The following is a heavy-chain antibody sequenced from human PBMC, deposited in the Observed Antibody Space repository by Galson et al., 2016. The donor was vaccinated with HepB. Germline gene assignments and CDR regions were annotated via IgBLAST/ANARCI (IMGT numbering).Heavy chain of an antibody. Sequence: PALVKPTQTLTLTCTFSGFSLTTSGMCVSWIRQPPGKALEWLARIDWDDEKYYSASLETRLTISKDTYKNQVVLTMTNMDPVDTATYYCARGGFGDLLYSDPWGQGTLVTVSS. J-gene: IGHJ5*02. CDR1: GFSLTTSGMC. CDR3: ARGGFGDLLYSDP. CDR2: IDWDDEK. D-gene: IGHD3-10*01. V-gene: IGHV2-70*11.